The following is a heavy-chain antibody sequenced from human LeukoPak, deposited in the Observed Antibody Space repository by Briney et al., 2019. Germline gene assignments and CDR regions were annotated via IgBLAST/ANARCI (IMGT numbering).Heavy chain of an antibody. Sequence: SGTLSLTCAVSGGSISSSNWWSWVRQPPGKGLEWIGEIYHSGSTNYNPSLKSRVTISVDKSKNQFSLKLSSVTAADTAVYYCAKGHYYDSSGYLPRDDAFDIWGQGTMVTVSS. V-gene: IGHV4-4*02. J-gene: IGHJ3*02. CDR2: IYHSGST. CDR1: GGSISSSNW. CDR3: AKGHYYDSSGYLPRDDAFDI. D-gene: IGHD3-22*01.